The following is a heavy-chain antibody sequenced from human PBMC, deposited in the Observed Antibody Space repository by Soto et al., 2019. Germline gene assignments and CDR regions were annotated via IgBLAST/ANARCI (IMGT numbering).Heavy chain of an antibody. Sequence: GSLRFSCAASGFTFSSYAMSWVRQAAGKGLEWVSAISGSGGSTYYADSVKGRFTISRDNSKNTLYLQMNSLRAEDTAVYYCAKGAGYYYGSGSYNYMDVWGKGTTVTVSS. CDR1: GFTFSSYA. CDR3: AKGAGYYYGSGSYNYMDV. J-gene: IGHJ6*03. CDR2: ISGSGGST. D-gene: IGHD3-10*01. V-gene: IGHV3-23*01.